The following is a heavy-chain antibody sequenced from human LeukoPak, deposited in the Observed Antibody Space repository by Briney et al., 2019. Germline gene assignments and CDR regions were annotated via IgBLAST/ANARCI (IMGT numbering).Heavy chain of an antibody. CDR3: ARDPGVVGATAFDY. CDR2: IWYDGSNK. D-gene: IGHD1-26*01. CDR1: GFTFSSYG. Sequence: GGSLRLSCAASGFTFSSYGMHWVRQAPGKGLEWVAVIWYDGSNKYYADSVKGRFTISRDNSKNTLFLQMNSLRAEDTAVYYCARDPGVVGATAFDYWGQGTLVTVSS. J-gene: IGHJ4*02. V-gene: IGHV3-33*01.